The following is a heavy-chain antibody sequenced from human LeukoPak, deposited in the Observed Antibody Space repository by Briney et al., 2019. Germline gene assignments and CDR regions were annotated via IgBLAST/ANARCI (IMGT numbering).Heavy chain of an antibody. J-gene: IGHJ4*02. V-gene: IGHV3-21*01. D-gene: IGHD1-26*01. CDR3: ARVHSTSDRWGLPGY. CDR2: ISSSSSYI. CDR1: GFTFNSYS. Sequence: GGSLRLSCAASGFTFNSYSMNWVRQAPGEGLEWGSSISSSSSYIYYADSVKGRVTISRDNAKHSLYLQMNSLRAEDTAVYYCARVHSTSDRWGLPGYWGQGTLVTVSS.